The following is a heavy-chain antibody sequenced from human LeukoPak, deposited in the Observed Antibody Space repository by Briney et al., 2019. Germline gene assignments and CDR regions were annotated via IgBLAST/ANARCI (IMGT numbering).Heavy chain of an antibody. Sequence: GGSLRLSCTASGFTFGDYAMSWVRQAPGKGLEWGGFIRSKAYGGTTEYAASVKGRLTISRDDSKSIAYLQMNSLKTEDTAVYYCTRFYMTTDDYWGQGTLVAVSS. J-gene: IGHJ4*02. CDR3: TRFYMTTDDY. CDR1: GFTFGDYA. CDR2: IRSKAYGGTT. V-gene: IGHV3-49*04. D-gene: IGHD4-17*01.